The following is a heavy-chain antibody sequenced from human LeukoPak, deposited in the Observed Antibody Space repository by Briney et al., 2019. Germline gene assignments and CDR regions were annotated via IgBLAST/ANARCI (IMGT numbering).Heavy chain of an antibody. J-gene: IGHJ4*02. Sequence: SETLSLTCTVSGGSISSGDYYWSWIRQPPGKGLEWIGYIYHSGNTYYNPSLNSRLTISVATPRNQFSLKLRSVTAPDTAVYYCARGGTRITIVGVVINDFDYWGQGTLVTVSS. D-gene: IGHD3-3*01. CDR1: GGSISSGDYY. CDR3: ARGGTRITIVGVVINDFDY. V-gene: IGHV4-30-4*08. CDR2: IYHSGNT.